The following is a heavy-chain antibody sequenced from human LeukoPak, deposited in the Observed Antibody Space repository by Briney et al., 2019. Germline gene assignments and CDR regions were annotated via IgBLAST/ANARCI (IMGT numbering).Heavy chain of an antibody. CDR2: IYSGGST. CDR3: ARGPAVATAYFDY. J-gene: IGHJ4*02. Sequence: PGGSLRLSCAASGFTVSSNYMSWVRQAPGKGLEWVSVIYSGGSTYYADSVKGRFTISRDNSKNTLYLQMNSLRAEDTAVYYCARGPAVATAYFDYWGQGTLVTVSS. D-gene: IGHD6-19*01. CDR1: GFTVSSNY. V-gene: IGHV3-53*01.